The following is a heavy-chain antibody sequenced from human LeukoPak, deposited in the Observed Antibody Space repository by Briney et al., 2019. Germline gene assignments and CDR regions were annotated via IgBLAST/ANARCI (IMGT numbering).Heavy chain of an antibody. Sequence: SGTLPLTYAVSGYSISSGNYWGWIREPPGKGLEWIGNIYHSGSTYYNPSLKSRVTISIDTSKNQFFLKLSSVTAADTAVYYCARVRSSWYQFDYWGQGTLVTVSS. CDR2: IYHSGST. CDR3: ARVRSSWYQFDY. CDR1: GYSISSGNY. V-gene: IGHV4-38-2*01. D-gene: IGHD6-13*01. J-gene: IGHJ4*02.